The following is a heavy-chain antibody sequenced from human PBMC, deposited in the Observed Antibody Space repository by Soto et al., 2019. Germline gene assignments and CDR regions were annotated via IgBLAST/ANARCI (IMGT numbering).Heavy chain of an antibody. CDR1: GGTFSSYA. D-gene: IGHD3-3*01. CDR2: IIPIFGTA. Sequence: GASVKVSCKASGGTFSSYAISWVRQAPGQGLEWMGGIIPIFGTANYAQKFQGRVTITADESTSTAYMELSSLRSEDTAVYYCARVGARGVVDFDYWGQGTLVTVSS. V-gene: IGHV1-69*13. CDR3: ARVGARGVVDFDY. J-gene: IGHJ4*02.